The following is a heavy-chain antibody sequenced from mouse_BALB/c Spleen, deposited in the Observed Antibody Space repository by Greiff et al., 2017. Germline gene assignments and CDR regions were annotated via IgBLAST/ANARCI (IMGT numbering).Heavy chain of an antibody. J-gene: IGHJ2*01. V-gene: IGHV5-12-1*01. Sequence: EVQLMESGGGLVKPGGSLKLSCAASGFAFSSYDMSWVRQTPEKRLEWVAYISSGGGSTYYPDTVKGRFTISRDNAKNTLYLQMSSLKSEDTAMYYCARRVLPFDYWGQGTTLTVSS. D-gene: IGHD1-1*01. CDR1: GFAFSSYD. CDR3: ARRVLPFDY. CDR2: ISSGGGST.